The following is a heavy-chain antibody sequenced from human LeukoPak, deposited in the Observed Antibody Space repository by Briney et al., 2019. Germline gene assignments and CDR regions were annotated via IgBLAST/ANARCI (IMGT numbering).Heavy chain of an antibody. CDR1: GFTFSSYA. Sequence: QSGGSLRLSCAASGFTFSSYAMHWVRQAPGKGLEWVAVISYDGSNKYYADSVKGRFTISRDNSKNTLYLQMNSLRAEDTAVYYCARDMSYYDSSGEPDYWGQGTLVTVSS. CDR3: ARDMSYYDSSGEPDY. V-gene: IGHV3-30-3*01. J-gene: IGHJ4*02. D-gene: IGHD3-22*01. CDR2: ISYDGSNK.